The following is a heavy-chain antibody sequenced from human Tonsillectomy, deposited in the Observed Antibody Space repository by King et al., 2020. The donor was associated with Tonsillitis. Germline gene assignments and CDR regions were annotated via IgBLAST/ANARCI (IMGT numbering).Heavy chain of an antibody. CDR1: GFTFGDYA. V-gene: IGHV3-49*03. J-gene: IGHJ4*02. Sequence: VQLVESGGGLVQPGRSLRLSCTASGFTFGDYAMSWFRQAPGKGLEWVGFIRSKAHGGTTEYAASVKGRFTIPRDDSKSMAYLQMNSLKTEDTAVYYCTRGGSAGNYFDYWGQGTLVTVSS. CDR3: TRGGSAGNYFDY. D-gene: IGHD6-13*01. CDR2: IRSKAHGGTT.